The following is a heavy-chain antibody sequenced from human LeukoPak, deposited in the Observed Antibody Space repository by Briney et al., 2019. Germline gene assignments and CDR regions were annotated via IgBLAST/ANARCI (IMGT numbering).Heavy chain of an antibody. Sequence: PSETLSLTCTVSGGSINNYYWSWIRQPPGKGLEWIGYISYSGSTDYNPFLKSRVTISVDTSENQFSLKLTSVTAADTAVYYCARLLAGHGYFDLWGRGTLVTVSS. CDR3: ARLLAGHGYFDL. J-gene: IGHJ2*01. CDR1: GGSINNYY. V-gene: IGHV4-59*01. CDR2: ISYSGST.